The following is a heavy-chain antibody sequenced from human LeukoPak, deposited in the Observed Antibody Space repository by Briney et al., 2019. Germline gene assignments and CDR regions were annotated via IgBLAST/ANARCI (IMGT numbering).Heavy chain of an antibody. V-gene: IGHV1-69*13. CDR1: GGTFSSYA. CDR3: AREGSSGSNFDY. J-gene: IGHJ4*02. CDR2: IIPIFGTA. D-gene: IGHD3-22*01. Sequence: ASVKVSCKASGGTFSSYAISWVRQAPGQGLEWMGGIIPIFGTANYAQKFQGRVTITADESTSTAYMELSSLRSEDTAVYYCAREGSSGSNFDYWGQGTLVTVSS.